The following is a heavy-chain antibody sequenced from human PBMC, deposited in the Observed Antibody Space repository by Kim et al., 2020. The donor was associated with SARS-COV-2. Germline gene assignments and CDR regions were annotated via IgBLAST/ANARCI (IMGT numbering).Heavy chain of an antibody. J-gene: IGHJ5*02. CDR2: INHSGST. V-gene: IGHV4-34*01. D-gene: IGHD6-13*01. CDR3: ARGRYSSSWYGVRDWFYP. Sequence: SETLSLTCAVYGGSFSGYYWSWIRQPPGKGLEWIGEINHSGSTNYNPSLKSRVTISVDTSKNQFSLKLSSVTAADTAVYYCARGRYSSSWYGVRDWFYP. CDR1: GGSFSGYY.